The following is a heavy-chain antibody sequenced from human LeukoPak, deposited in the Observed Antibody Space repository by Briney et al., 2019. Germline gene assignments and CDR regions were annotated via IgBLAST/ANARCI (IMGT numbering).Heavy chain of an antibody. Sequence: GGSLRLSCAASGFTFSSYWMSWVRQAPGKGLEWVANIKQDGSEKYYVDSVKGRFTISRDNAKNSLYLQMNSLRAEDTAVYYCARDIRYDYGDVDYFDYWGQGTLVTVSS. CDR3: ARDIRYDYGDVDYFDY. J-gene: IGHJ4*02. CDR2: IKQDGSEK. V-gene: IGHV3-7*01. D-gene: IGHD4-17*01. CDR1: GFTFSSYW.